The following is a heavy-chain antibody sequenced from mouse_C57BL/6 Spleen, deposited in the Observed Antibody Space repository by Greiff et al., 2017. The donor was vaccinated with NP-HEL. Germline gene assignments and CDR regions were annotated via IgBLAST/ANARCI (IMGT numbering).Heavy chain of an antibody. Sequence: VQLQQSGPELVKPGASVKIPCKASGYTFTDYNMDWVKQSHGKSLEWIGDINPNNGGTIYNQKFKGKATLTVDKSSSTAYMELRSLTSEDTAVYYCARGVYYYGSSHYYAMDYWGQGTSVTVSS. D-gene: IGHD1-1*01. CDR1: GYTFTDYN. CDR2: INPNNGGT. CDR3: ARGVYYYGSSHYYAMDY. V-gene: IGHV1-18*01. J-gene: IGHJ4*01.